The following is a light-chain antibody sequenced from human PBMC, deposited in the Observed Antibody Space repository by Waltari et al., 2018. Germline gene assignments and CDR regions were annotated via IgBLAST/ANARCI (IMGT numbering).Light chain of an antibody. CDR2: WAS. Sequence: DIVMTQSPDSLPVSLGERATISRTSSPCLFYSSGNRDYLAWYQKKPGQPPILLMSWASTRESGVPDRVSGSGSGTDFTLTISGLQAEDVAVYYCQQFYSRPWTFGQGTKVEI. CDR3: QQFYSRPWT. J-gene: IGKJ1*01. V-gene: IGKV4-1*01. CDR1: PCLFYSSGNRDY.